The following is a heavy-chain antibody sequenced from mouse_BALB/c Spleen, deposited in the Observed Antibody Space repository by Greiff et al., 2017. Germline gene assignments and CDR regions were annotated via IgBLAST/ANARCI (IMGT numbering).Heavy chain of an antibody. D-gene: IGHD2-4*01. V-gene: IGHV1-26*01. CDR1: GYSFTGYY. Sequence: EVQLQQPGSELVRPGASVKISCKASGYSFTGYYMHWVKQSHGKSLEWIGRVNPNNGGTSYNQKFKGKAILTVDKSSSTAYMELRSLTSEDSAVYYCARGGVYYDYEGSLYYAMDYWGQGTSVTVSS. CDR2: VNPNNGGT. J-gene: IGHJ4*01. CDR3: ARGGVYYDYEGSLYYAMDY.